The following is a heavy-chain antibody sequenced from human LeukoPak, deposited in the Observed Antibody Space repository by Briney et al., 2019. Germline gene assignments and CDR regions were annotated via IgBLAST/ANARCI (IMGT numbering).Heavy chain of an antibody. V-gene: IGHV3-7*01. D-gene: IGHD3-3*01. J-gene: IGHJ4*02. CDR1: GFTFSSYW. CDR3: ARGGSDFWSGYLGY. CDR2: IKQDGSEK. Sequence: GGSLRLSWAASGFTFSSYWMSWVRQAPGKGLEWVANIKQDGSEKYYVDSVRGRFTISRDNAKNSLYLQMNSLRAEDTAVYYCARGGSDFWSGYLGYWGQGTLVTVSS.